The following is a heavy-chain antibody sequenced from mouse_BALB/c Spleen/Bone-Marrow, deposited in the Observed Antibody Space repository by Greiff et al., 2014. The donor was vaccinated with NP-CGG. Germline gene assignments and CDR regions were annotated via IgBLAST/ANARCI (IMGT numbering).Heavy chain of an antibody. CDR1: GVSLTSYG. V-gene: IGHV2-6-2*01. CDR3: ARHDNNGYYLAY. Sequence: QGQLKEAGPDLGAPSKSLSITCTVSGVSLTSYGVHWGRQPPGKGLEGLVVIWSDGSTTYNSALKSRLSISKDNSKSQVFLEMNSLQTDDTAMYYCARHDNNGYYLAYWGQGTLVTVSA. D-gene: IGHD2-3*01. J-gene: IGHJ3*01. CDR2: IWSDGST.